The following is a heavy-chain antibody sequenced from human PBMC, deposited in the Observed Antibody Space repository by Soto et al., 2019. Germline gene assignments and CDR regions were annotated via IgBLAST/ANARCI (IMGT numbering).Heavy chain of an antibody. CDR1: GYTFTSYG. J-gene: IGHJ4*02. CDR2: ISAYNGNT. CDR3: ARVSPSSRAAEP. D-gene: IGHD6-13*01. Sequence: QVQLVQSGAEVKKPGASVRVSCKASGYTFTSYGISWVRQAPGQGLEWMGWISAYNGNTNYAQSLQGRVTKTTDTFTNPADLVLRSLKSDDTAVYYCARVSPSSRAAEPWGQGPLVTVS. V-gene: IGHV1-18*01.